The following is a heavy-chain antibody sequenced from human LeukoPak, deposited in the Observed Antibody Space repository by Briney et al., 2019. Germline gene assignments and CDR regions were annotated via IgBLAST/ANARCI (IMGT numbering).Heavy chain of an antibody. CDR3: ARNPAGIGDY. CDR2: IWYDGSNT. CDR1: GFTFSSFG. Sequence: GGSLRLSCVASGFTFSSFGMHWVRQAPGKGLEWVALIWYDGSNTYYADSVKGRFTVSRDNAKNSLYLQMNSLRDEDTAVYYCARNPAGIGDYWGQGTLVTVSS. D-gene: IGHD1-26*01. V-gene: IGHV3-33*01. J-gene: IGHJ4*02.